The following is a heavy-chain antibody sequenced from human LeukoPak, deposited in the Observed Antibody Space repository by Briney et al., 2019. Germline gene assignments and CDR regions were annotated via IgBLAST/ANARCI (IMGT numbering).Heavy chain of an antibody. J-gene: IGHJ4*02. CDR3: ARETPGGYFDY. Sequence: GGSLRLSCAASGFTVSSNYMNWVRQAPGKGLEWVSVLYTSGNTFYADSVKGRFTISRDNSKNTLYLQMNSLRAEDTAVYYCARETPGGYFDYWGQGTLVTVSS. D-gene: IGHD3-10*01. CDR2: LYTSGNT. V-gene: IGHV3-66*03. CDR1: GFTVSSNY.